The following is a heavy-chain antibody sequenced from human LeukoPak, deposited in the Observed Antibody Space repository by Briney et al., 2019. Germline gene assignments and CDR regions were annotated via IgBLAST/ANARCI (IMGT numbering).Heavy chain of an antibody. CDR2: MNPNSGNT. Sequence: ASVKVSCKASGYTFTSYDINWVRQATGQGLEWMGWMNPNSGNTGYAQKFQGRVTMTRNTSISTAYMELSSLRSEDTAVYYCARITIFGKWFDPWGQGTLVTVSS. CDR1: GYTFTSYD. V-gene: IGHV1-8*01. CDR3: ARITIFGKWFDP. D-gene: IGHD3-3*01. J-gene: IGHJ5*02.